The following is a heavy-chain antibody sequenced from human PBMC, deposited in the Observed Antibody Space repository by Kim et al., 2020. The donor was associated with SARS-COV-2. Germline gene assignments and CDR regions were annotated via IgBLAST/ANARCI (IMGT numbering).Heavy chain of an antibody. Sequence: PSLKSRVTISVDTSKNQFSLKLSSWTAADTAVYYGARVPLYSSGWYYFDYWGQGTLVTVSS. D-gene: IGHD6-19*01. CDR3: ARVPLYSSGWYYFDY. J-gene: IGHJ4*02. V-gene: IGHV4-34*01.